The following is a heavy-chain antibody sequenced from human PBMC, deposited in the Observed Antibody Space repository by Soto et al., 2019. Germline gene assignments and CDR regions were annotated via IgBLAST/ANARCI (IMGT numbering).Heavy chain of an antibody. Sequence: GGSLRLSCAASGFTFSSYAMHWVRQAPGKGLEWVAVISYDGSNKYYADSVKGRFTISRDNSKNTLYLQMNSLRAEDTAVYYCARGVGMLGSLDPWGQGTLVTVSS. J-gene: IGHJ5*02. CDR1: GFTFSSYA. CDR2: ISYDGSNK. D-gene: IGHD2-8*01. CDR3: ARGVGMLGSLDP. V-gene: IGHV3-30-3*01.